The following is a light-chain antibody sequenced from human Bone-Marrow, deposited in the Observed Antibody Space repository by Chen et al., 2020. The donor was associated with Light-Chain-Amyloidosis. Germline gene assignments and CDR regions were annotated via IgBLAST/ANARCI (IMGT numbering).Light chain of an antibody. CDR1: NIGSTS. Sequence: SYVLTQPSSVSVAPGQTATIACGGNNIGSTSVHWYQQTPGQAPLLVVYDDSDRPSGIPERLSGYKSGNTATLTISRVEDGDEADYYCQVWDRSSDRPVFGGGTKLTVL. V-gene: IGLV3-21*02. CDR2: DDS. J-gene: IGLJ3*02. CDR3: QVWDRSSDRPV.